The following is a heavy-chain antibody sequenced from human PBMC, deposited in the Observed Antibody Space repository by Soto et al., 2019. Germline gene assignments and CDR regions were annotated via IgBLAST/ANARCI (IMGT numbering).Heavy chain of an antibody. Sequence: LRLSCAASGFTFSSYAMSWVRQAPGKGLEWVSAISGSGGSTYYADSVKGRFTISRDNSKNTLYLQMNSLRAEDTAVYYCAKDAIIAVAGQKYYFDYWGQGTLVTVSS. J-gene: IGHJ4*02. CDR1: GFTFSSYA. V-gene: IGHV3-23*01. CDR3: AKDAIIAVAGQKYYFDY. D-gene: IGHD6-19*01. CDR2: ISGSGGST.